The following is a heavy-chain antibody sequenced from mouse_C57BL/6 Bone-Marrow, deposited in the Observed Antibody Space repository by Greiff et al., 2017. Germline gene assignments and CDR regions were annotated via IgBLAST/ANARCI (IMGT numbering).Heavy chain of an antibody. Sequence: VQRVESGAELVRPGASVKLSCKASGYTFTDYYINWVKQRPGQGLEWIARIYPGSGNTYYNEKFKGKATLTAEKSSSTAYMQLSSLTSEDSAVYFCAEGDSSGYGFAYWGQGTLVTVSA. J-gene: IGHJ3*01. CDR1: GYTFTDYY. CDR2: IYPGSGNT. V-gene: IGHV1-76*01. CDR3: AEGDSSGYGFAY. D-gene: IGHD3-2*02.